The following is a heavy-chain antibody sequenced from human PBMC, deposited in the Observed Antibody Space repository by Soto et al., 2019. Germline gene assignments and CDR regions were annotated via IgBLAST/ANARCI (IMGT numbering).Heavy chain of an antibody. D-gene: IGHD1-26*01. CDR2: FDPEDGET. CDR1: GYTLTELS. Sequence: QVQLVQSGAEVKKPGASVKVSCKVSGYTLTELSMHWVRQAPGKGLEWMGGFDPEDGETIYAQKFQGRVTMTEDTSTDTAYMEMSSLRSEDTAMYYCVILVGAQINFDYWRQGTLVTVSS. J-gene: IGHJ4*02. V-gene: IGHV1-24*01. CDR3: VILVGAQINFDY.